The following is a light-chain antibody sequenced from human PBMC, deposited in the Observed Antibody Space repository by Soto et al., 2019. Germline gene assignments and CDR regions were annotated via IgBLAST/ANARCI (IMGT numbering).Light chain of an antibody. Sequence: EIVLTQSPGILSFSPGERATLSCRASQSVRSNYLAWYQQKPGQAPRRLIYGASSRATGIPDRFTGSGSGTDFTLTISRLEPEDFAVYYCQQYGSSPTFGEGTRLEIK. V-gene: IGKV3-20*01. CDR2: GAS. CDR3: QQYGSSPT. CDR1: QSVRSNY. J-gene: IGKJ5*01.